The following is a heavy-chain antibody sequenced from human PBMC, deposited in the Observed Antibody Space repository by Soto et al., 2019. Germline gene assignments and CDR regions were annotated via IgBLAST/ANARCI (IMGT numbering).Heavy chain of an antibody. CDR3: ARRYSSSSYGVFDY. Sequence: QITLKESGPTLVKPTQTLTLTCTFSGFSLSTSGVGVGWIRQPPGKALEWLALIYWDDDKRYSPSLKSRLTSTKDTSKNQVVPTMTNMDPVDTATYYCARRYSSSSYGVFDYWGQGTLVTVSS. D-gene: IGHD6-6*01. CDR1: GFSLSTSGVG. CDR2: IYWDDDK. V-gene: IGHV2-5*02. J-gene: IGHJ4*02.